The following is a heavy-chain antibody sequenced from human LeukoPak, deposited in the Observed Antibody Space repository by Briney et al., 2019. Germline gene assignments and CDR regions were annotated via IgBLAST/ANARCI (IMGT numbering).Heavy chain of an antibody. Sequence: AGGSLRLSCAASGLTFSSHTMNWVRQAPGKGLEWVSSISSSGSYIHYADSVKSRFTISRDNAKDSLYLQMNGLRVEDTAVYYCSREPRGPIAAAGTTLDAFDLWGQGTMVTVSS. V-gene: IGHV3-21*01. CDR1: GLTFSSHT. D-gene: IGHD6-13*01. CDR2: ISSSGSYI. CDR3: SREPRGPIAAAGTTLDAFDL. J-gene: IGHJ3*01.